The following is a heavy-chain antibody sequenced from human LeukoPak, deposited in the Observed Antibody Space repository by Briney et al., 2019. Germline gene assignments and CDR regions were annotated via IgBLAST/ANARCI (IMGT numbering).Heavy chain of an antibody. D-gene: IGHD3-22*01. Sequence: SVKVSCKASGGTFSSYAISWVRQAPGQGLEWMGGIIPIFGTANYAQKFQGRVTITADESTSTAYMELSSLKSEDTAVYYCARETPDDSSGYYFDYWGQGTLVTVSS. V-gene: IGHV1-69*13. J-gene: IGHJ4*02. CDR1: GGTFSSYA. CDR2: IIPIFGTA. CDR3: ARETPDDSSGYYFDY.